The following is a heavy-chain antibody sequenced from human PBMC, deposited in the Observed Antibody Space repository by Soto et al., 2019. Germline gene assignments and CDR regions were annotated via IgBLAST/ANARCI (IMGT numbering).Heavy chain of an antibody. V-gene: IGHV3-33*01. CDR3: ARVGDSDTYGGFDQ. CDR2: IWYDGSNK. J-gene: IGHJ4*02. CDR1: GFNFVSCG. D-gene: IGHD3-10*01. Sequence: PVGSLRLSCAASGFNFVSCGMHCFLQSRGKGLEWVAVIWYDGSNKYYTDSVKGRFTISRDNSKKTLYLQMNSLRVEDTAVYYCARVGDSDTYGGFDQWGQGTLVTVSS.